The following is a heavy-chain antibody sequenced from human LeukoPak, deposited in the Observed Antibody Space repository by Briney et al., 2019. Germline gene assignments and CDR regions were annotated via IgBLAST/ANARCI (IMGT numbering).Heavy chain of an antibody. CDR1: GGSFSGYY. J-gene: IGHJ4*02. V-gene: IGHV4-34*01. CDR3: ARGGEMATTDFDY. D-gene: IGHD5-24*01. CDR2: INHSGST. Sequence: SETLSLTCAVYGGSFSGYYWSWIRQPPGKGLEWIGEINHSGSTNYNPSLKSRVTISVDTSKNQFSLKLSSVTAADTAVYYCARGGEMATTDFDYWGQGTLVTVSS.